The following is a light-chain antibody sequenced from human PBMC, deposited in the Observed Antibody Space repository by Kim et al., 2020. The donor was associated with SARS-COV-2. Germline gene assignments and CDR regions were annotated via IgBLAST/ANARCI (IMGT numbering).Light chain of an antibody. Sequence: SLSPGERATLSCRASQSVSSYLAWYQQRPGQAPRLLIYDASSRATGIPARFSGGGSGIDFTLTISSLEPEDFAVYYCQQRSHWPPTFGGGTKLEIK. CDR1: QSVSSY. CDR2: DAS. V-gene: IGKV3-11*01. J-gene: IGKJ4*01. CDR3: QQRSHWPPT.